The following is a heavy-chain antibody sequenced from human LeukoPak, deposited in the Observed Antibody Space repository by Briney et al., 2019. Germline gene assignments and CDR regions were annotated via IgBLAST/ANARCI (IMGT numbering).Heavy chain of an antibody. CDR1: GYSFSTYG. CDR3: ARDGTEYSGYDIGYYYYMDV. Sequence: ASVRVSCKASGYSFSTYGISWVRQAPGQGLEWMGWINPNSGGTNYAQKFQGRVTMTRDTSISTAYMELSRLRSDDTAVYYCARDGTEYSGYDIGYYYYMDVWGKGTTVTVSS. CDR2: INPNSGGT. D-gene: IGHD5-12*01. J-gene: IGHJ6*03. V-gene: IGHV1-2*02.